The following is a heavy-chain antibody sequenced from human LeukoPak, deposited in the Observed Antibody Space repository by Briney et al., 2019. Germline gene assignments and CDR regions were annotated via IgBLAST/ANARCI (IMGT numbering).Heavy chain of an antibody. CDR1: GFTSSIYA. J-gene: IGHJ6*04. CDR2: ISSTSSSI. Sequence: GGSLRLSCAASGFTSSIYAMNWVRQAPGKGLEWVSSISSTSSSIYYADSVKGRFTISRDNAANSLYLEMNSLRVEDTAVYYCAELGITMIGGVWGKGTTVTISS. D-gene: IGHD3-10*02. V-gene: IGHV3-21*06. CDR3: AELGITMIGGV.